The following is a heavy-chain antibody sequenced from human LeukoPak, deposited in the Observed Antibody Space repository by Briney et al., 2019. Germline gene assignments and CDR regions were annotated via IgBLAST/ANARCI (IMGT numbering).Heavy chain of an antibody. CDR2: INPSGGST. Sequence: ASVKVSCKASGYTFTSYYMHWVRQAPGQGLEWMGIINPSGGSTSYAQKFQGRVTMTRDTSTSTVYMELSSLRSEDTAVYYCASHQEVAGRDNYYYYYMDVWGKGTTVTVSS. D-gene: IGHD6-19*01. J-gene: IGHJ6*03. V-gene: IGHV1-46*01. CDR3: ASHQEVAGRDNYYYYYMDV. CDR1: GYTFTSYY.